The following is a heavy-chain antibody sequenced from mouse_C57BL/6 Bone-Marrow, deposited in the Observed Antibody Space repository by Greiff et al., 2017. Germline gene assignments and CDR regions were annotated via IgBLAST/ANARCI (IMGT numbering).Heavy chain of an antibody. D-gene: IGHD1-1*01. Sequence: VQLQQPGAELVKPGASVKMSCKASGYTSTSYWITWVKQRPGQGLEWIGDIYPGSGSTTYTEKFKSKATLTVDPSSSTAYMQLSSLTSEDSAVYYCASNYGSSYWYFDVWGTGTTVTVSS. CDR3: ASNYGSSYWYFDV. CDR2: IYPGSGST. J-gene: IGHJ1*03. V-gene: IGHV1-55*01. CDR1: GYTSTSYW.